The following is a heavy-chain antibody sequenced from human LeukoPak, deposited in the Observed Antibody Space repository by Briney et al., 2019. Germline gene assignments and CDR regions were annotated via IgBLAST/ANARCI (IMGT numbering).Heavy chain of an antibody. CDR2: IYYSGST. V-gene: IGHV4-39*01. CDR3: ARHKRVAATRWFDP. Sequence: SETLSLTCTVSGGSISSSSYYWGRIRQPPGKGLEWIGSIYYSGSTYYNPSLKSRVTISVDTSKNQFSLKLSSVTAADTAVYYRARHKRVAATRWFDPWGQGTLVTVSS. J-gene: IGHJ5*02. D-gene: IGHD2-15*01. CDR1: GGSISSSSYY.